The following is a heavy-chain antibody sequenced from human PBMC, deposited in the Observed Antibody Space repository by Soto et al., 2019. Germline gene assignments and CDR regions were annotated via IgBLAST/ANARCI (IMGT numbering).Heavy chain of an antibody. V-gene: IGHV1-18*01. CDR2: INAYNGNT. D-gene: IGHD6-13*01. CDR3: ARGIAPYYFDY. J-gene: IGHJ4*02. Sequence: ASVKVSCKASGYTFTSYGISWVRQAPGQRLEWMGWINAYNGNTKYSQKFQGRVTITRDTSASTAYMELSSLRSEDTAVYYCARGIAPYYFDYWGQGTLVTVSS. CDR1: GYTFTSYG.